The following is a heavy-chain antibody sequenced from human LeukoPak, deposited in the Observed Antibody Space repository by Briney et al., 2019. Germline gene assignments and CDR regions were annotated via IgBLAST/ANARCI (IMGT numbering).Heavy chain of an antibody. D-gene: IGHD4-11*01. V-gene: IGHV4-34*01. J-gene: IGHJ6*02. CDR2: INHSGST. Sequence: SSETLSLTCAVYGGSFSGYYWSWIRQPPGKGLEWIGEINHSGSTNYNPSLKSRVTISVDTSKNQFSLKLSSVTAADTAVYYCARDWVYSNDGYYYYGMDVWGQGTTVTVSS. CDR3: ARDWVYSNDGYYYYGMDV. CDR1: GGSFSGYY.